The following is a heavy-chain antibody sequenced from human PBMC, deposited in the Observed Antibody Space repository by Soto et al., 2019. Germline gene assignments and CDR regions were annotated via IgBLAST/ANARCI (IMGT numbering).Heavy chain of an antibody. Sequence: SQTLSLTCAISGASVSSKSDAWNWIRQSPSRGLEWLGRKYYRSKWYNDYAVSVKSRITINPDTSKNQFSLHLNSVTPEDTAVYYCGTFLSTTSPDVWGEGTTVTVSS. CDR3: GTFLSTTSPDV. CDR2: KYYRSKWYN. D-gene: IGHD2-2*01. J-gene: IGHJ6*04. CDR1: GASVSSKSDA. V-gene: IGHV6-1*01.